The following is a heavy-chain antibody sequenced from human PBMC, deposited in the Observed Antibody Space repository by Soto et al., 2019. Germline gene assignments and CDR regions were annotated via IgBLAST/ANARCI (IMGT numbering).Heavy chain of an antibody. V-gene: IGHV1-69*01. Sequence: QVQMVQSGAVVKKPGSSVKVSCKASGDTFRTYAVNWVRQAPGQGLEWMGGTIPIFGTPTYAETFQGRVTITADDSTRTAHMEVTNLTSDETAVYYCARGTYESGFDRWGQGTLVTVSS. CDR1: GDTFRTYA. D-gene: IGHD3-10*01. CDR2: TIPIFGTP. CDR3: ARGTYESGFDR. J-gene: IGHJ5*02.